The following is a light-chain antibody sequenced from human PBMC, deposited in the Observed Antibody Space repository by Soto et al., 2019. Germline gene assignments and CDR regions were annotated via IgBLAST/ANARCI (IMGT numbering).Light chain of an antibody. CDR2: DAS. Sequence: ILMTQSPATLSVSPGERATLSCRASQSVSNNLAWYQQKPGQAPRLLIYDASTRATGIPARFSGSGSGTEFTITLSGLQSEDFAVYYCQQYNNWPPWTFGQGTKVEIK. CDR3: QQYNNWPPWT. J-gene: IGKJ1*01. CDR1: QSVSNN. V-gene: IGKV3-15*01.